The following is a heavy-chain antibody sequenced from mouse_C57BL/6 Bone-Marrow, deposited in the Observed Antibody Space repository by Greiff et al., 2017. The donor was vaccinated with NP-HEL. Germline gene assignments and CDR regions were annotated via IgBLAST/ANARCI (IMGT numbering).Heavy chain of an antibody. J-gene: IGHJ2*01. CDR1: GYTFTSYG. V-gene: IGHV1-81*01. Sequence: QVQLQQSGAELARPGASVKLSCKASGYTFTSYGISWVKQRTGQGLEWIGEIYPRSGNTYYNEKFKGKATLTADKSSSTAYMELRSLTSEDSAVYFCARERGGGYGPPFDYWGQGTTLTVSS. D-gene: IGHD1-1*02. CDR2: IYPRSGNT. CDR3: ARERGGGYGPPFDY.